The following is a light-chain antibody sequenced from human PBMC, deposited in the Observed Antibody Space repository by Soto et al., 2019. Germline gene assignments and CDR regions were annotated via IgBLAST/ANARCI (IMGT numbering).Light chain of an antibody. Sequence: DIVMTQSPDSLAVSLGERDTINCKSSQSVLSNSNNQNYLAWYQQKPGQPPKLLIYWASTRESGVPDRFSGSGSGTDFTLTVSSLQAEDVAVYYCQQYFSTPTFGGGTKVEI. V-gene: IGKV4-1*01. CDR2: WAS. J-gene: IGKJ4*01. CDR3: QQYFSTPT. CDR1: QSVLSNSNNQNY.